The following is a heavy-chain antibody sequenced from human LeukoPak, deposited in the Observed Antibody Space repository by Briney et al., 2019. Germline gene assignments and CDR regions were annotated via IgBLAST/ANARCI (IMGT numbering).Heavy chain of an antibody. CDR2: IKQDGSEK. J-gene: IGHJ4*02. CDR3: ARMDYDFWSGYYIDAY. D-gene: IGHD3-3*01. Sequence: GGSLRLSCAASGFTFSSYWMSWVRQAPGKGLEWVANIKQDGSEKYYVDSVKGGFTISGENANNLLYLQMNSLSAENTGVLCCARMDYDFWSGYYIDAYWGQGNLVTVSS. V-gene: IGHV3-7*01. CDR1: GFTFSSYW.